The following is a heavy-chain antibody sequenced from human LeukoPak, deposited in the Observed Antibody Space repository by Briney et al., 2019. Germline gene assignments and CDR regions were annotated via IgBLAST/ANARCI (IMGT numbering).Heavy chain of an antibody. D-gene: IGHD6-13*01. V-gene: IGHV1-69*05. CDR1: GGTFSGYA. CDR3: ARFSSSWSDFDY. J-gene: IGHJ4*02. CDR2: IIPIFGTA. Sequence: SVKVSCKASGGTFSGYAISWVRQAPGQGLEWMGGIIPIFGTANYAQKLQGRVTMTTDTSTSTAYMELRSLRSDDTAVYYCARFSSSWSDFDYWGQGTLVTVSS.